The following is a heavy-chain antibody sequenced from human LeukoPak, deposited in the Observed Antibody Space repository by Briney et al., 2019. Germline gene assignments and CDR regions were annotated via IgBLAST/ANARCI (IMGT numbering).Heavy chain of an antibody. D-gene: IGHD3-22*01. J-gene: IGHJ4*02. CDR3: ARGYYYDSSGYSASGMSLDY. Sequence: ASVKVSCKASEGTLSSYAISWVRKAPGQGLEWMGRIIPIFGIANYARKFQGRVTITADKSTSTAYMELSSLRSEDTAVYYCARGYYYDSSGYSASGMSLDYWGQGTLVTVSS. CDR2: IIPIFGIA. V-gene: IGHV1-69*04. CDR1: EGTLSSYA.